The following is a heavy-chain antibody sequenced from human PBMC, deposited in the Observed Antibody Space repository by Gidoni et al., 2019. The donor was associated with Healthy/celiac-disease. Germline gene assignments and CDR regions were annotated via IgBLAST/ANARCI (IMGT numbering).Heavy chain of an antibody. D-gene: IGHD3-10*01. J-gene: IGHJ4*02. Sequence: QITLKESGPTLVKPTQRLTLTGTFAGFSVSTSGVGVGWIRQPPGTALEWLALISCNDDKRYSPSLTGTLTIPKATSKNQVVLTMTTLDPVDTATYYCAHSLPVMFRCDYFDYWGQGTLVTVSS. CDR2: ISCNDDK. CDR1: GFSVSTSGVG. V-gene: IGHV2-5*01. CDR3: AHSLPVMFRCDYFDY.